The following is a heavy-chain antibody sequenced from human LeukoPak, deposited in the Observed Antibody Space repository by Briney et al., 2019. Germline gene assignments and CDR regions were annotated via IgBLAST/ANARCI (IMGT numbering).Heavy chain of an antibody. D-gene: IGHD6-13*01. Sequence: GRSLRLSCAASGFAFPNFGVHWVCQTPRRGLGWVSLSSMVDSSRKYYAHSVKGRFTISIYAPGKTMSLQMNSPTIEDTGIYYCSRGDRSFDFDPRRQEIHVSVPS. V-gene: IGHV3-30*14. CDR3: SRGDRSFDFDP. CDR2: SSMVDSSRK. J-gene: IGHJ5*02. CDR1: GFAFPNFG.